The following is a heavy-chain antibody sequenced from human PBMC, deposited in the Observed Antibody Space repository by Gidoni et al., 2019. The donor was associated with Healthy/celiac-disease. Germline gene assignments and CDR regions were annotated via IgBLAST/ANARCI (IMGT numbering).Heavy chain of an antibody. CDR3: ARSLLRRSSDLINYYYGMDV. CDR2: INHSGST. Sequence: QVQLQQWCAGLLKPSETLSLTCAVYGGSFRGYYWSWIRQPPGKGLEWIGEINHSGSTNYNPSLKSRVTISVDTSKNQFSLKLSSVTAADTAVYYCARSLLRRSSDLINYYYGMDVWGQGTTVTVSS. CDR1: GGSFRGYY. J-gene: IGHJ6*02. D-gene: IGHD2-2*01. V-gene: IGHV4-34*01.